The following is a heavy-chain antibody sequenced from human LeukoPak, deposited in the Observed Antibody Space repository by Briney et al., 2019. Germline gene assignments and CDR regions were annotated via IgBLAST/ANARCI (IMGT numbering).Heavy chain of an antibody. CDR2: IWYDGSNK. J-gene: IGHJ6*02. D-gene: IGHD2-8*01. CDR3: ARFLVLPTHYYYYYGMDV. V-gene: IGHV3-33*01. CDR1: GGTFSSYA. Sequence: SCKASGGTFSSYAISWVRQAPGKGLEWVAVIWYDGSNKYYADSVKGRFTISRDNSKNTLYLQMNSLRAEDTAVYYCARFLVLPTHYYYYYGMDVWGQGTTVTVSS.